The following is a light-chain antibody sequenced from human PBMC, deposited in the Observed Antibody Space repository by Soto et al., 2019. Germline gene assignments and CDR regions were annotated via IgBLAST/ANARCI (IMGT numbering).Light chain of an antibody. V-gene: IGKV3-11*01. CDR2: DAS. CDR3: QQRSNWPPG. J-gene: IGKJ4*01. Sequence: EIVLTQSPATLSLSPGERATLSCRASQSVSTYLTYLALYQQKPGQAPRLLIYDASNRATGIPARFSGSGSGTDFTLTISSLEPEDCAVYYCQQRSNWPPGFGGGTKGEIK. CDR1: QSVSTY.